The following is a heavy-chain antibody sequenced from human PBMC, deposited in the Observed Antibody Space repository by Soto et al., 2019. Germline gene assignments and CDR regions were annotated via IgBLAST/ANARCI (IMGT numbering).Heavy chain of an antibody. Sequence: QVQLVESGGGVVQPGRSLRLSCEGSGFTFNKYGMHWVRQAPGKGLAWVAIIWYDGSNDFYADSVKGRFTISKDKSKNKVYREMDSLRVEDTGIYYCARAGVENWLDPWGQGTLVTVSS. CDR1: GFTFNKYG. V-gene: IGHV3-33*01. CDR3: ARAGVENWLDP. CDR2: IWYDGSND. D-gene: IGHD3-10*01. J-gene: IGHJ5*02.